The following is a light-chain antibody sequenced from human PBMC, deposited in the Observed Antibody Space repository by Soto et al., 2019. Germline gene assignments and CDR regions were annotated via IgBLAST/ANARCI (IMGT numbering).Light chain of an antibody. CDR2: GAS. CDR1: RSVDSTY. CDR3: QQYGSSPHT. J-gene: IGKJ4*01. Sequence: EIVMTKHPASMAVSSGERGTTLCNRSCRSVDSTYLAWYQQKPDQPPRLLIHGASNRATGIPARFSGSGSGTEFTLTISRLEPEDFAVYFCQQYGSSPHTFGRGTKVDIK. V-gene: IGKV3-20*01.